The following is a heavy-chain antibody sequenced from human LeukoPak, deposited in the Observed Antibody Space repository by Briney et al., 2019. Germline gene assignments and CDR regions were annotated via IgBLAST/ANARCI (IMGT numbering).Heavy chain of an antibody. Sequence: PSETLSLTCIVSGGSIGSYYWSWMRQPPGKGLEWIGHIYYSGSTHYNPSLRSRVTISVDTSKHQFSLRLSSVTAADTAVYSCARDRSDGSGYYRYYFDYWGQGTLVSVSS. CDR2: IYYSGST. J-gene: IGHJ4*02. CDR1: GGSIGSYY. V-gene: IGHV4-59*01. D-gene: IGHD3-22*01. CDR3: ARDRSDGSGYYRYYFDY.